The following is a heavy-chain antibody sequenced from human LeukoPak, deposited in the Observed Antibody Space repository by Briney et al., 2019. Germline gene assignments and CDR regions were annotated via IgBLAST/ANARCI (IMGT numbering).Heavy chain of an antibody. V-gene: IGHV4-4*07. CDR1: GGSISSNY. D-gene: IGHD4-11*01. Sequence: SETLSLTCTVSGGSISSNYWTWIRQPAGKGLEWIGRIHHTGTTNYNPSLKSRVTMSVDTPNNYFSLRLISVTAADTAVYFCASSPYRDDAFDIWGQGTMVTVSS. CDR3: ASSPYRDDAFDI. J-gene: IGHJ3*02. CDR2: IHHTGTT.